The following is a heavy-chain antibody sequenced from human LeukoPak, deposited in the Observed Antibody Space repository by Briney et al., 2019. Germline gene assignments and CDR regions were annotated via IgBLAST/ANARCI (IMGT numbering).Heavy chain of an antibody. CDR2: ISGSGGST. CDR1: GFTFSSYG. J-gene: IGHJ5*02. D-gene: IGHD5-18*01. Sequence: GGSLRLSCAASGFTFSSYGMSWVRQAPGKGLEWVSAISGSGGSTYYADSVRGRFTISRDNANNSVYLQMNSLRAEDTAVYYCAKFSGYSYGGWFDQWGPGTLVTVSS. V-gene: IGHV3-23*01. CDR3: AKFSGYSYGGWFDQ.